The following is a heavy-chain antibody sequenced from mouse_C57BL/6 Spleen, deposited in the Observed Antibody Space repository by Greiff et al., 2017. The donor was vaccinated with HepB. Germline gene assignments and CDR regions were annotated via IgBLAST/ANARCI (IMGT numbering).Heavy chain of an antibody. D-gene: IGHD1-1*01. CDR1: GYTFTSYG. V-gene: IGHV1-81*01. CDR2: IYPRSGNT. Sequence: VQGVESGAELARPGASVKLSCKASGYTFTSYGISWVKQRTGQGLEWIGEIYPRSGNTYYNEKFKGKATLTADKSSSTAYMELRSLTSEDAAVYFCARVYGSSRYWYFDVWGTGTTVTVSS. CDR3: ARVYGSSRYWYFDV. J-gene: IGHJ1*03.